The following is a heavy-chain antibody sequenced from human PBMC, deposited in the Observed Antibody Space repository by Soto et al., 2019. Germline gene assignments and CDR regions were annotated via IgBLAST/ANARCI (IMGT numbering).Heavy chain of an antibody. CDR2: INHSGST. Sequence: PSETLSLTCAVYGGSCSGYYWSWILQPPGKGLEWIGEINHSGSTNYNPSLKSRVTISVDTSKNQFSLKLSSVTAADTAVYYCATRRDSSGPTASWGQGTLVTVSS. CDR3: ATRRDSSGPTAS. V-gene: IGHV4-34*01. J-gene: IGHJ5*02. D-gene: IGHD3-22*01. CDR1: GGSCSGYY.